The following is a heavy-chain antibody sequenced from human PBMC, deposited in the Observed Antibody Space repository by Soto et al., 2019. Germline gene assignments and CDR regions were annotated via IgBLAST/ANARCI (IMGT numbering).Heavy chain of an antibody. CDR2: INPNSGGT. Sequence: QVQLVQSGAEVKKPGASVKVSCKASGYTFTGYYMHWVRQAPGQGLEWMGWINPNSGGTNYAQKLQGRVTKTRDTSIHTAYMELSRPRSDDTAVYYCARVREGGEAAAGTGFDYWGQGTLVTVSS. CDR1: GYTFTGYY. V-gene: IGHV1-2*02. D-gene: IGHD6-13*01. J-gene: IGHJ4*02. CDR3: ARVREGGEAAAGTGFDY.